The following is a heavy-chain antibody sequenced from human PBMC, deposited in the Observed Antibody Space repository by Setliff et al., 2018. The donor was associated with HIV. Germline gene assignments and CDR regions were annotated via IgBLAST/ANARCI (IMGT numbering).Heavy chain of an antibody. D-gene: IGHD3-16*02. CDR3: ARVGNYRGYGMDV. V-gene: IGHV3-48*03. CDR1: GFSFNNYN. J-gene: IGHJ6*02. Sequence: PGGSLRLSCAASGFSFNNYNMNWVRQAPGKGLEWISYISSSGSSIYYGDSVKGRFAISRDNAKNSLYLQLNSLRAEDTAVYYCARVGNYRGYGMDVWGQGTTVTVSS. CDR2: ISSSGSSI.